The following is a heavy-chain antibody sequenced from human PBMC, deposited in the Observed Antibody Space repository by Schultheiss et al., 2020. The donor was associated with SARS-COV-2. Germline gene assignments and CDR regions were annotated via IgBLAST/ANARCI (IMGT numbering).Heavy chain of an antibody. CDR3: ARPQLWFGTYYYYGMDV. Sequence: GGSLRLSCAASGFTFSSYAMSWVRQAPGKGLEWVSSISSSSSYIYYADSVKGRFTISRDNSKNTLYLQMNSLRAEDTAVYYCARPQLWFGTYYYYGMDVWGQGTTVTVSS. CDR2: ISSSSSYI. CDR1: GFTFSSYA. J-gene: IGHJ6*02. D-gene: IGHD3-10*01. V-gene: IGHV3-21*01.